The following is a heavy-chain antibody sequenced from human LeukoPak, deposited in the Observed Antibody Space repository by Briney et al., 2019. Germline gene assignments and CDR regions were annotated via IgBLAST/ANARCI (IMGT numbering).Heavy chain of an antibody. J-gene: IGHJ4*02. D-gene: IGHD2-8*01. Sequence: SETLSLTCTVSGGSISSYYWSWIRQPPGKGLEWIGYIYYSGSTNYNPSLKSRVTISVDTSKNQFSLKLSSVTAADTAVYYCAGHILYKRIGFDYWGQGTLVTVSS. CDR3: AGHILYKRIGFDY. CDR2: IYYSGST. V-gene: IGHV4-59*01. CDR1: GGSISSYY.